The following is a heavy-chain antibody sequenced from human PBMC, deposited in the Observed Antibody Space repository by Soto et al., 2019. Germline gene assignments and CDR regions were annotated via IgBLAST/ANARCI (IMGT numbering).Heavy chain of an antibody. Sequence: GGSLRLYCAASGFNFSDYYMNWVRQAPGKGLEWISYISASGSATFYADYVKGRFTISRDNSKNTLYLQMNSLRAEDTAVYYCARNLKQWLVEVPPDYWGQGT. CDR2: ISASGSAT. V-gene: IGHV3-11*04. CDR3: ARNLKQWLVEVPPDY. CDR1: GFNFSDYY. J-gene: IGHJ4*02. D-gene: IGHD6-19*01.